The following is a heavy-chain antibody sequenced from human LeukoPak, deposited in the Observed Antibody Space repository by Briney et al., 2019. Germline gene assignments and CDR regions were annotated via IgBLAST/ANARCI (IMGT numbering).Heavy chain of an antibody. Sequence: GSLRLSCAASGFTFSSYWMSWVRQAPGKGLEWIGSIYYSGSTYYNPSLKSRVTISVDTSKNQFSLKLSSVTAADTAVYYCARTFSGYYTAFDYWGQGTLVTVSS. V-gene: IGHV4-39*01. D-gene: IGHD3-22*01. J-gene: IGHJ4*02. CDR1: GFTFSSYW. CDR3: ARTFSGYYTAFDY. CDR2: IYYSGST.